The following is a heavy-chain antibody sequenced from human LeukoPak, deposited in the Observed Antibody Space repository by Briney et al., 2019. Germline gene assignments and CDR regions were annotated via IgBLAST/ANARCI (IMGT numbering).Heavy chain of an antibody. Sequence: PGGSLRLSCAASGFTFSSYVMGWVRQAPGKGLEWVSAATDGGADTYYADSVRGRFTISRGNFKSILYLQMNTLRAEDTAVYFCAKGSAAGRPYYFDSWGQGTLVTVSS. J-gene: IGHJ4*02. D-gene: IGHD2-21*01. CDR2: ATDGGADT. CDR3: AKGSAAGRPYYFDS. CDR1: GFTFSSYV. V-gene: IGHV3-23*01.